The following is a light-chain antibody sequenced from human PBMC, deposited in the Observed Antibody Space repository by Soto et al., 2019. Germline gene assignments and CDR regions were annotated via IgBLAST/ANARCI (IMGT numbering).Light chain of an antibody. CDR3: QQSYSTPLT. CDR2: AAS. V-gene: IGKV1-39*01. CDR1: QSISSY. J-gene: IGKJ4*01. Sequence: IQMTQSPSSLSASVGDRVTITCRASQSISSYLNWYQQKPGKDPKLLIYAASSLQSGVPSRFSGSGSGTDFTLTISSLQPEDVETYYCQQSYSTPLTFGGGTKVEIK.